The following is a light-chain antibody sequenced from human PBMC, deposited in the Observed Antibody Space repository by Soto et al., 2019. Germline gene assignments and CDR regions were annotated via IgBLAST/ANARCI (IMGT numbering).Light chain of an antibody. J-gene: IGKJ1*01. CDR3: QQYNHWPRT. Sequence: EIVMTQSPATLSVSPGERVTLSCRASQSVSSDLAWYQQRPGQAPRLLIYGASTRATGIPARFGGSGSGTEFTLTISSLQSEDSAVYYCQQYNHWPRTFGQGTKVDIK. V-gene: IGKV3-15*01. CDR2: GAS. CDR1: QSVSSD.